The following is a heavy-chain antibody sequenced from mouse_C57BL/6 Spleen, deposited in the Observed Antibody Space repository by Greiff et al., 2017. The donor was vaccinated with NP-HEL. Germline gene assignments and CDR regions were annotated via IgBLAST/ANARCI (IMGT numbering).Heavy chain of an antibody. D-gene: IGHD1-1*01. CDR1: GYTFTDYY. Sequence: EVQLQQSGPELVKPGASVKISCKASGYTFTDYYMNWVKQSHGKSLEWIGDINPNNGGTSYNQKFKGKATLTVDKSSSTAYMELRSLTSEDSAVYYRARTTVAYYAMDYWGQGTSVTVSS. CDR2: INPNNGGT. CDR3: ARTTVAYYAMDY. V-gene: IGHV1-26*01. J-gene: IGHJ4*01.